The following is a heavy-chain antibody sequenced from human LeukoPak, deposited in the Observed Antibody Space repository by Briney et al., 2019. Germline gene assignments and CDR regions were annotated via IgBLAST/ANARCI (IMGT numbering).Heavy chain of an antibody. CDR2: VAYSGST. CDR1: GGSTNSYY. D-gene: IGHD5-12*01. V-gene: IGHV4-59*01. CDR3: ARTVSGYYFNA. J-gene: IGHJ5*02. Sequence: SETLSLTCTVSGGSTNSYYWSWIRQSPGKGLKWIGYVAYSGSTNYNPSHKSRVTISLDTSKNQFSLKLSSVTAADTAVYYCARTVSGYYFNAWGLGTLVTVSS.